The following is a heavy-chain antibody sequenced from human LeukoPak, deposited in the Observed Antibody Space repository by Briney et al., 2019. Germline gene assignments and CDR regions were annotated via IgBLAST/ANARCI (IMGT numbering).Heavy chain of an antibody. D-gene: IGHD2-2*01. J-gene: IGHJ5*02. Sequence: GASVKVSRKASGGTFSSYAISWVRQAPGQGLEWMGRIIPILGIANYAQKFQGRVTITADKSTSTAYMELSSLRSEDTAVYYCARSPILYCSSTSCKAWFDPWGQGTLVTVSS. CDR2: IIPILGIA. CDR3: ARSPILYCSSTSCKAWFDP. V-gene: IGHV1-69*04. CDR1: GGTFSSYA.